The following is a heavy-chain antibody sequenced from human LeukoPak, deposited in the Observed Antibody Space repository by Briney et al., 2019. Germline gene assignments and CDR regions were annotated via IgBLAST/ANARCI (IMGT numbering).Heavy chain of an antibody. CDR3: VTGYYEPFDN. D-gene: IGHD3-3*01. V-gene: IGHV4-59*01. CDR1: GASLSSYY. CDR2: ISDTGKT. J-gene: IGHJ4*02. Sequence: PSETLSLTCSVSGASLSSYYWGSIRQSPGKGLEWLGYISDTGKTDYNPSLKSRGTLSLDTSKNQFSLRLTSVTAADTAVYYCVTGYYEPFDNWGQGTLVTVSS.